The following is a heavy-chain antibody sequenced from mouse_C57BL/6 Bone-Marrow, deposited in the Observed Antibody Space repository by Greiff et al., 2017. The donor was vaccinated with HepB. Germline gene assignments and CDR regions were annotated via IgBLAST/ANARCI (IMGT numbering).Heavy chain of an antibody. CDR3: ASPFYYDYDSWFAY. D-gene: IGHD2-4*01. V-gene: IGHV5-17*01. CDR2: ISSGSSTI. CDR1: GFTFSDYG. Sequence: EVMLVESGGGLVKPGGSLKLSCAASGFTFSDYGIHWVRQAPEKGLEWVAYISSGSSTIYYADTVKGRFTISRDNAKNTLFLQMTSLRSEDTAMYYCASPFYYDYDSWFAYWGQGTLVTVSA. J-gene: IGHJ3*01.